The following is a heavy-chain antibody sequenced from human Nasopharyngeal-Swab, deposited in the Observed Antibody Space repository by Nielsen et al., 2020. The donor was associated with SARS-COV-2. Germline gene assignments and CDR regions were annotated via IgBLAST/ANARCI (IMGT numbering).Heavy chain of an antibody. CDR2: ISSSSSYI. CDR1: GFTFSSYS. V-gene: IGHV3-21*01. J-gene: IGHJ4*02. Sequence: GESLKISCAASGFTFSSYSMNWVRQAPGKGLEWVSSISSSSSYIYYADSVKGRFTISRDNAKNSLYLQMNSLRAEDTAVYYCARKREWRGGYFDYWGQGTLVTVSS. D-gene: IGHD3-3*01. CDR3: ARKREWRGGYFDY.